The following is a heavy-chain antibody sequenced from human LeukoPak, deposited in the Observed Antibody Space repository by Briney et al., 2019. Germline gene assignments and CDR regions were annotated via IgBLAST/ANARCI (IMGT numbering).Heavy chain of an antibody. J-gene: IGHJ3*02. CDR2: ISYDGSNK. CDR3: ARDWSSGSYYGAFDI. CDR1: GFTFSSYA. Sequence: GGSLRLSCAASGFTFSSYAMHWVRQAPGKGLEWVAVISYDGSNKYYADSVKGRFTISRDNSKNTLYLQMNSLRAEDTAVYYCARDWSSGSYYGAFDIWGQGTMVTVSS. V-gene: IGHV3-30*14. D-gene: IGHD1-26*01.